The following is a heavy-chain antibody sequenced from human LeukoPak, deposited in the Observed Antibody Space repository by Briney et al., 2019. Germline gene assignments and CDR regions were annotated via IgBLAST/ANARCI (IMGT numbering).Heavy chain of an antibody. V-gene: IGHV4-31*03. CDR3: ARGRKDSSGYYLDY. J-gene: IGHJ4*02. Sequence: SQTLSLTCTVSGGSISSGGSYWSWIRQHPGKGLEWIGYIYYSGSTYYNPSLKSRVTISVDTSKNQFSLKLSSVTAADTAVYYCARGRKDSSGYYLDYWGQGTLVTVSS. D-gene: IGHD3-22*01. CDR2: IYYSGST. CDR1: GGSISSGGSY.